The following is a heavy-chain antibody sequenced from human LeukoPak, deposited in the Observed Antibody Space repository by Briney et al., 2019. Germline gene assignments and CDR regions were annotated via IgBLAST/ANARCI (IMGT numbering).Heavy chain of an antibody. V-gene: IGHV4-34*01. D-gene: IGHD3-22*01. Sequence: KPSETLSLTCAVYGGSFSGYYWSWIRQPPGKGLEWIGEINHSGSTNYNPSLKSRVTISVDTSKNQFSLKLSSVTAADTAVYYCAREGCYDSSGYYAIDYWGQGTLVTVSS. CDR1: GGSFSGYY. J-gene: IGHJ4*02. CDR2: INHSGST. CDR3: AREGCYDSSGYYAIDY.